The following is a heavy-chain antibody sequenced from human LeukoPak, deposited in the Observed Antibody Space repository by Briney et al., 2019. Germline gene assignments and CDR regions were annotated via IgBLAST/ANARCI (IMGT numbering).Heavy chain of an antibody. Sequence: SETLSLTCTVSGGSISSSSYYWGWIRQPPWKGLEWIGSIYYSGSTYYNPSLKSRVTISVDTSKNQFSLKLSSVTAADTAVYYCARHRDYYGSGSYLKWVDPWGQGTLVTVSS. CDR2: IYYSGST. V-gene: IGHV4-39*01. D-gene: IGHD3-10*01. CDR1: GGSISSSSYY. CDR3: ARHRDYYGSGSYLKWVDP. J-gene: IGHJ5*02.